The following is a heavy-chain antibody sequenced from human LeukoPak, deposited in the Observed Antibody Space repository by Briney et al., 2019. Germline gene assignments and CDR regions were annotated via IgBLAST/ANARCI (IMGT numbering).Heavy chain of an antibody. CDR2: ISGSGGST. J-gene: IGHJ4*02. CDR1: GFTFSSYA. D-gene: IGHD3-22*01. Sequence: GGSLRLSCAASGFTFSSYAMSWVRQAPGKGLEWVSAISGSGGSTYYADSVKGRFTISRDNSKNTLYLQMNSLRAEDTAVYYCAKNARYYYDSSGYSYSWGQGTLVTVSS. V-gene: IGHV3-23*01. CDR3: AKNARYYYDSSGYSYS.